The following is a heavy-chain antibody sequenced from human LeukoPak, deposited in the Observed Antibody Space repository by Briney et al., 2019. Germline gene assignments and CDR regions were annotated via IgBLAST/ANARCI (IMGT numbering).Heavy chain of an antibody. CDR2: IYHSGST. V-gene: IGHV4-30-2*01. CDR1: GGSISSGGYY. D-gene: IGHD6-13*01. CDR3: ARGDVAAAGT. J-gene: IGHJ5*02. Sequence: SETLSLTCTVSGGSISSGGYYWGWLRQPPGKGLEWIGYIYHSGSTYYNPSLKSRVTISVDRSKNQFSLKLSSVTAADTAVYYCARGDVAAAGTWGQGTLVTVSS.